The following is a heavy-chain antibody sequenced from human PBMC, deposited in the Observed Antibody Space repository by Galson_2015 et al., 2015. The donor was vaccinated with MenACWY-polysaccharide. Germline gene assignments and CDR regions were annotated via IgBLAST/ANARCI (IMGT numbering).Heavy chain of an antibody. D-gene: IGHD4-23*01. J-gene: IGHJ6*02. Sequence: SLRLSCAVPGVTFSSYWMGWVRQAPGKGLEWVATIKGDGSETYYVESVKGRFTISRDNAENSLYLQMSSLRVDDTAVYYCARWGYYYGLDAWGQGTTVTVSS. V-gene: IGHV3-7*01. CDR2: IKGDGSET. CDR1: GVTFSSYW. CDR3: ARWGYYYGLDA.